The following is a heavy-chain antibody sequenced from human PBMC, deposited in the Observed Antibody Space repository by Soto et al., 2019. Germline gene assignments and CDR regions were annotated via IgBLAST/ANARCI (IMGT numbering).Heavy chain of an antibody. J-gene: IGHJ4*02. D-gene: IGHD3-16*01. Sequence: SQTLSLTCAISGDTVSSNIAAWDWIRQSPSRGLEWLGRTYYRSKWYTDYAVSVRGRITINPDTSENQFTLQLISMTPEDTAVYYCARNIGGPRDSWGPGTLVTVSS. V-gene: IGHV6-1*01. CDR3: ARNIGGPRDS. CDR1: GDTVSSNIAA. CDR2: TYYRSKWYT.